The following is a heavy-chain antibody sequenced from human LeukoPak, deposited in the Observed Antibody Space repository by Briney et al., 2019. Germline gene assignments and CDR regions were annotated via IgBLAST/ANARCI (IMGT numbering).Heavy chain of an antibody. CDR2: ISGDGGST. J-gene: IGHJ4*02. V-gene: IGHV3-43*02. CDR3: AKSLGSGWDYFDY. Sequence: GGSLRLSCAASGFTFDDYAMHWVRQAPGKGLEWVSLISGDGGSTYYADSVKGRFTISRDNSKNSLYLQMNSLRTEDTALCFCAKSLGSGWDYFDYWGQGTLVTVSS. D-gene: IGHD6-19*01. CDR1: GFTFDDYA.